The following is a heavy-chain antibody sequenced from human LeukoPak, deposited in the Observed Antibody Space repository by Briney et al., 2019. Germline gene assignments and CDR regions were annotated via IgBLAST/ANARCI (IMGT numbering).Heavy chain of an antibody. CDR3: AKDRGPQHLVPEYFQH. Sequence: PGGSLRLSCAASGFTFSSYGVHWVRQAPGKGLEWVAYIWYDGSNKYYADSVKGLFTISRDNSKNTLYLQMNSLRAEDTAVYYCAKDRGPQHLVPEYFQHWGQGTLVTVSS. D-gene: IGHD6-13*01. V-gene: IGHV3-30*02. CDR1: GFTFSSYG. J-gene: IGHJ1*01. CDR2: IWYDGSNK.